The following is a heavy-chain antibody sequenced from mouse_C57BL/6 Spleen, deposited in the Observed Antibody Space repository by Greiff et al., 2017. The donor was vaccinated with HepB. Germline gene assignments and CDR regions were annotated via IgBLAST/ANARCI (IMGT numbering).Heavy chain of an antibody. V-gene: IGHV5-16*01. CDR2: INYDGSST. CDR3: ARGYYYGSSSLYWYFDV. CDR1: GFTFSDYY. Sequence: EVQRVESEGGLVQPGSSMKLSCTASGFTFSDYYMAWVRQVPEKGLEWVANINYDGSSTYYLDSLKSRFIISRDNEKNILYLQMSSLKSEDTATYYCARGYYYGSSSLYWYFDVWGTGTTVTVSS. D-gene: IGHD1-1*01. J-gene: IGHJ1*03.